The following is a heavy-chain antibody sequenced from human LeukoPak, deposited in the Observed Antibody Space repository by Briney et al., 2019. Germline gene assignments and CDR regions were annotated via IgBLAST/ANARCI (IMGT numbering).Heavy chain of an antibody. J-gene: IGHJ6*02. CDR1: GGSISGYF. Sequence: SETLSLTCPVSGGSISGYFWSWIRQPPGKGLEWIGYIYYSGSTNYIPSLKSRVTISIDTSKNQFSLKLTSVTAADTAVYYCARYGYGWDVWGQGTTVTVSS. CDR2: IYYSGST. V-gene: IGHV4-59*01. D-gene: IGHD3-10*01. CDR3: ARYGYGWDV.